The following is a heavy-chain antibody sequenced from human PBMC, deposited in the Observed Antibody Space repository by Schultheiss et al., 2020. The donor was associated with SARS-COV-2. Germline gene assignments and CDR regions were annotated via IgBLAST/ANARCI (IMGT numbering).Heavy chain of an antibody. D-gene: IGHD6-19*01. CDR3: ASYPGIAVAGRGDY. J-gene: IGHJ4*02. CDR2: ISSSSSYI. Sequence: GGSLRLSCAASGFTFSSYAMSWVRQAPGKGLEWVSSISSSSSYIYYADSVKGRFTISRDNAKNSLYLQMNSLRAEDTAVYYCASYPGIAVAGRGDYWGQGTLVTVSS. CDR1: GFTFSSYA. V-gene: IGHV3-21*01.